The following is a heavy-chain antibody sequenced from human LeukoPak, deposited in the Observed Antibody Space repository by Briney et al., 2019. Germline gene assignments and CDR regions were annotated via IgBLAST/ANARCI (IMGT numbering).Heavy chain of an antibody. D-gene: IGHD2-15*01. J-gene: IGHJ6*03. CDR3: ARARRLPYYYYYMDV. CDR2: IYYSGST. V-gene: IGHV4-59*02. CDR1: GGSVSSYY. Sequence: PSETLSLTCTVSGGSVSSYYWSWIRQPPGKGLEWIGYIYYSGSTNYNPSLKSRVTISVDTSKNQFSLKLSSVTAADTAVYYCARARRLPYYYYYMDVWGKGTTVTISS.